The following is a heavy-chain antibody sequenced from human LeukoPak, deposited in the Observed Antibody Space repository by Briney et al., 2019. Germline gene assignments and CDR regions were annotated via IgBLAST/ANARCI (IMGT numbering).Heavy chain of an antibody. CDR3: ARKGPYYDFWSGYSYYYYYGMDV. D-gene: IGHD3-3*01. J-gene: IGHJ6*02. CDR1: GYTFTGYY. Sequence: ASVKVSCKASGYTFTGYYMHWVQQAPGQGLEWMGWINPNSGGTNYAQKFQGRVTMTRDTSTSTVYMELSSLRSEDTAVYYCARKGPYYDFWSGYSYYYYYGMDVWGQGTTVTVSS. V-gene: IGHV1-2*02. CDR2: INPNSGGT.